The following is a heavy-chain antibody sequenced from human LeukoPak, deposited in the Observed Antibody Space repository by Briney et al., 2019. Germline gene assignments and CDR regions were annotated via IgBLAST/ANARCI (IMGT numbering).Heavy chain of an antibody. CDR1: GGSISNYY. Sequence: PSETLSLTCTVSGGSISNYYWSWIRQPPGKGLDGIAYIYETGHTGYNPSLKTRVTISLDTSKNQFSLKLNSVTAADTAVYYCAREADYWGQGTLVTVSS. CDR3: AREADY. V-gene: IGHV4-59*08. CDR2: IYETGHT. J-gene: IGHJ4*02.